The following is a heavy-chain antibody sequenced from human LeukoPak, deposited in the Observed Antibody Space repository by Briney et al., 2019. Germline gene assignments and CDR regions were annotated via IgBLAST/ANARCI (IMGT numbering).Heavy chain of an antibody. CDR3: ARGRGYNSGWYYFDF. Sequence: PGGSLRLSCAASGFIFSNYWMHWVRQGPGKGLVWVSRINSDESSTNYADSVKGRFTISRDNAKNTLYLQVSTLRAEDTAVCYCARGRGYNSGWYYFDFWGQGTLVTVSS. V-gene: IGHV3-74*01. CDR1: GFIFSNYW. CDR2: INSDESST. J-gene: IGHJ4*02. D-gene: IGHD6-19*01.